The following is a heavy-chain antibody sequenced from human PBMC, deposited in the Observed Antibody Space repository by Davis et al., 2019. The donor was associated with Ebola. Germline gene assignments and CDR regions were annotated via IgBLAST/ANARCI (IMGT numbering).Heavy chain of an antibody. J-gene: IGHJ6*02. CDR3: ARDAGGLWSSSAPPGYGMDV. Sequence: PGGSLRLSCAASGFTFSSYGMHWVRQAPGKGLEWVAVIWYDGSNKYYADSVKGRFTISRDNSKNTLYLQMNSLRAEDTAVYYCARDAGGLWSSSAPPGYGMDVWGQGTTVTVSS. V-gene: IGHV3-33*01. CDR2: IWYDGSNK. D-gene: IGHD6-6*01. CDR1: GFTFSSYG.